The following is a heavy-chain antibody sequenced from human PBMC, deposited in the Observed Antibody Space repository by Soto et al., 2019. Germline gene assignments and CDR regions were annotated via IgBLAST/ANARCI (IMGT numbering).Heavy chain of an antibody. CDR2: IDHTGST. CDR3: AGGRNHFNTSGVFDY. CDR1: GDSVSSDGYS. V-gene: IGHV4-30-2*01. J-gene: IGHJ4*02. Sequence: HLRLQESGPGLVKPSQTLSLTCAVSGDSVSSDGYSWSWLRQTPGKGPEWIGYIDHTGSTYNNPSLKSRVTISLDRYKNHFSLQMTSVTAADTAVYYCAGGRNHFNTSGVFDYWGQGPLVSVS. D-gene: IGHD2-8*02.